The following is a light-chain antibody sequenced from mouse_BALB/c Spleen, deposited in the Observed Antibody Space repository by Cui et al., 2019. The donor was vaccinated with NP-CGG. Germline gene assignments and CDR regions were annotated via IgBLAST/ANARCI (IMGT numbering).Light chain of an antibody. V-gene: IGLV1*01. CDR1: TGTITTSNY. J-gene: IGLJ1*01. CDR2: GTN. Sequence: QAVVTQESALTTSPGETLTLTCRSSTGTITTSNYANWVKEKPDHLFTGLIGGTNNRVPGVPARFSGSLIGDKAALTITGAQTEDEAIYFCALWYSNHWVFGGGTKLTVL. CDR3: ALWYSNHWV.